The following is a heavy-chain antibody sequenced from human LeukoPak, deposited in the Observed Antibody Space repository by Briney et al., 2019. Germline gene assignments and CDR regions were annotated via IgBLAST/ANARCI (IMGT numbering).Heavy chain of an antibody. Sequence: GESLKISCKGSGYIFTNYWIGWVRQMPGKGLEWMGIIYPGDSDTRYSPSFEGQVTISADKSINTAYLQWSSLKAPDTAMYYCARPRNYYYYMDVWGKGTTVTVSS. CDR2: IYPGDSDT. V-gene: IGHV5-51*01. J-gene: IGHJ6*03. CDR3: ARPRNYYYYMDV. CDR1: GYIFTNYW.